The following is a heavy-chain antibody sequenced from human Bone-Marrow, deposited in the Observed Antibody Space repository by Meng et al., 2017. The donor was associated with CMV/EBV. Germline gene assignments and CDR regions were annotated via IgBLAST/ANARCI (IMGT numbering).Heavy chain of an antibody. J-gene: IGHJ6*02. V-gene: IGHV4-61*01. CDR1: GGSVSSGSYY. D-gene: IGHD2-2*01. Sequence: GSLRLSCTVPGGSVSSGSYYWSWIRQPPGKGLEWIGYIYYSGSTNYNPSRKSRVTISVDTSKNQLSLKLSSVTAADTAVYYCSRDRLYCTSTSSPKINYYYGMDVWGQGTTVTVSS. CDR2: IYYSGST. CDR3: SRDRLYCTSTSSPKINYYYGMDV.